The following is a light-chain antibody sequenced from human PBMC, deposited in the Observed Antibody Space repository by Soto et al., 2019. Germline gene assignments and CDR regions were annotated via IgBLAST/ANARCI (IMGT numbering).Light chain of an antibody. CDR2: ENN. J-gene: IGLJ2*01. CDR1: SFNIGNNY. CDR3: GTWDSSLSSVV. V-gene: IGLV1-51*02. Sequence: TQPPSVSAAPGQRVTISCSGSSFNIGNNYVSWYQQLPGTAPKLLIYENNKRPSGIPDRFSGSKSGTSATLGITGLQTGDEADYYCGTWDSSLSSVVFGGGTKVTVL.